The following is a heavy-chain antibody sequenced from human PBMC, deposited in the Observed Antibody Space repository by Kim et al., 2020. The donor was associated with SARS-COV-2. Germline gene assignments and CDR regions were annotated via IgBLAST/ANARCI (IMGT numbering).Heavy chain of an antibody. CDR3: ARHLHVTTATFYWYLDL. J-gene: IGHJ2*01. CDR1: GPTSRNSA. V-gene: IGHV3-23*01. D-gene: IGHD3-3*02. Sequence: GGSLRLSCAASGPTSRNSAMSWVRQAPGKGLEWVAGIFGSGSGTYYADSVRGRVIISRDYSQGTVDLQMDNLRAEDTAVYYCARHLHVTTATFYWYLDLWGRGTLVTVSS. CDR2: IFGSGSGT.